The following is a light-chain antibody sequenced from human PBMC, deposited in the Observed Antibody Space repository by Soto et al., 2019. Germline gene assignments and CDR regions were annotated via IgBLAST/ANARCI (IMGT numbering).Light chain of an antibody. CDR3: QTWGTGIRV. CDR2: LNSGGSH. V-gene: IGLV4-69*01. CDR1: SGHSSYA. J-gene: IGLJ1*01. Sequence: QSVLTQSPSASVSLGASVKLTCTLSSGHSSYAIAWHQQQPEKGPRFLMKLNSGGSHNKGDGIPDRFSGSSSGAERYLTISSLQSEDEADYYCQTWGTGIRVFGTGTKLTVL.